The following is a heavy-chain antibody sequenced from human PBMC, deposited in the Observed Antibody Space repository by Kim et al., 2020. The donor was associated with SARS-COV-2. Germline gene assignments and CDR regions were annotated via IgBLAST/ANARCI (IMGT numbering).Heavy chain of an antibody. J-gene: IGHJ4*02. CDR2: IKYSGST. V-gene: IGHV4-34*01. CDR3: ARGKTKDGYNCFDY. D-gene: IGHD5-12*01. Sequence: SETLSLTCVVYGGSLSDYWWSWIRQSPGKGLEWIGEIKYSGSTDYNPSLKSRLTMSVDTSKNQISLKLNSVTAADTAVYYCARGKTKDGYNCFDYWGQGTLVTVSS. CDR1: GGSLSDYW.